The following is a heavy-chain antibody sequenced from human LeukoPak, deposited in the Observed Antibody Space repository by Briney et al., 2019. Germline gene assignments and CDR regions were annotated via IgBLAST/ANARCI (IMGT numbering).Heavy chain of an antibody. CDR1: GFTVSNNF. CDR3: ARESSVSGRFIY. Sequence: PGESLRLSCAASGFTVSNNFMGWVRQAPGKGLEWVSGIYADGSTYYADSVKGRFTLSRHNSENTLSLEMNSLRPEDTALYYCARESSVSGRFIYWGQGTLVTVSS. V-gene: IGHV3-53*04. CDR2: IYADGST. J-gene: IGHJ4*02. D-gene: IGHD6-19*01.